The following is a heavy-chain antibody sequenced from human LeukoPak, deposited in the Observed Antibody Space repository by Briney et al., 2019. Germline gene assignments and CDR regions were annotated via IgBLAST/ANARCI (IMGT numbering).Heavy chain of an antibody. V-gene: IGHV4-59*01. CDR1: GGSISSYY. CDR3: ARQGPMTTVDY. CDR2: IYYSGST. D-gene: IGHD4-11*01. J-gene: IGHJ4*02. Sequence: PSETLSLTCTVSGGSISSYYWSWIRQPPGKGLEWIGYIYYSGSTNYNPSLKSRVTISVDTSKNQFSLKLSSVTAADTAVYYCARQGPMTTVDYWGQGILVTVSS.